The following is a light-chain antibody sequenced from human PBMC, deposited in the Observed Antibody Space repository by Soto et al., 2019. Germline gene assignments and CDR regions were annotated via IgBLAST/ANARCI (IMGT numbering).Light chain of an antibody. J-gene: IGKJ4*01. V-gene: IGKV3-20*01. Sequence: EIVLAQSPDTLSLSPGERATLSCRTSQSMSTNYLAWYQQKSGQPPRLLIYGASIRATGIPYRFSGSGSGTDFTLTISILEPEDFAVYYCHQYDSSPLTFGWGAKVEIK. CDR3: HQYDSSPLT. CDR1: QSMSTNY. CDR2: GAS.